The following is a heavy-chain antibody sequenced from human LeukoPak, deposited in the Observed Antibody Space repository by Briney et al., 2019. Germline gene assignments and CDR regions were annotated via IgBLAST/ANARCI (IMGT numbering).Heavy chain of an antibody. J-gene: IGHJ4*02. V-gene: IGHV3-48*03. Sequence: GGSLRLSCAASGFTFSSYEMNWVRQAPGKGLEWVSYISSSGSTICYADSVKGRFTISRDNAKNSLYLQMNSLRAEDTAVYYCARCVGLWSYEFDYWGQGTLVTVSS. D-gene: IGHD5-18*01. CDR2: ISSSGSTI. CDR1: GFTFSSYE. CDR3: ARCVGLWSYEFDY.